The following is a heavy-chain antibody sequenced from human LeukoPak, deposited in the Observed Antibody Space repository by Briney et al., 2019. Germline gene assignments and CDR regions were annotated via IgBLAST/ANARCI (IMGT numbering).Heavy chain of an antibody. V-gene: IGHV3-53*01. J-gene: IGHJ6*03. CDR1: GFTVSSNY. D-gene: IGHD2-15*01. Sequence: QPGGSLRLSCAASGFTVSSNYMSWVRQAPGKGLEWVSVIYSGGSTYYADSVKGRFTISRDNAKNSLYLQMNNLSAEDTAVYYCARVGSQWSTTLGAAYYYMDVWGKGTTVTVSS. CDR2: IYSGGST. CDR3: ARVGSQWSTTLGAAYYYMDV.